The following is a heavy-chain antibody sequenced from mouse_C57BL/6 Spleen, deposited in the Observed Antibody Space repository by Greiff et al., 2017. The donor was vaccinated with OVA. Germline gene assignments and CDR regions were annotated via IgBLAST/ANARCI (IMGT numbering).Heavy chain of an antibody. CDR1: GYAFTNYL. V-gene: IGHV1-54*01. J-gene: IGHJ4*01. Sequence: VQLQQSGAELVRPGTSVKVSCKASGYAFTNYLIEWVKQRPGQGLEWIGVINPGSGGTNYNEKFKGKATLTADKSSSTAYMQLSSLTSEDSAVYFCASPHYYGSSYAMDYWGQGTSVTVSS. D-gene: IGHD1-1*01. CDR2: INPGSGGT. CDR3: ASPHYYGSSYAMDY.